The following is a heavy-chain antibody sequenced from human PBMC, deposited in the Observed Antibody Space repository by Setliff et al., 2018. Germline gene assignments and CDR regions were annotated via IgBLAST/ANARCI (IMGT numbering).Heavy chain of an antibody. Sequence: GGSLRLSCAASGFTFSSYWMSWVRQAPGKGLEWVANIKQDGGEKYYVGSVKGRFTISRDNANNLLYLHISSLRAEDTAVYYCARDFSTGSSSWGQGTLVTVSS. J-gene: IGHJ5*02. CDR3: ARDFSTGSSS. CDR1: GFTFSSYW. D-gene: IGHD2-8*02. CDR2: IKQDGGEK. V-gene: IGHV3-7*03.